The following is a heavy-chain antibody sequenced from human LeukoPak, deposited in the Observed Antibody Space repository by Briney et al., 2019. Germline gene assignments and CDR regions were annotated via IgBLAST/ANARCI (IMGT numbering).Heavy chain of an antibody. V-gene: IGHV4-39*01. CDR1: GGSISSTRFY. D-gene: IGHD2-21*01. J-gene: IGHJ3*02. CDR2: IYYSGST. Sequence: PSETLSLTCTVSGGSISSTRFYWGWVRQPPGKGLDWIGTIYYSGSTYYNPSLESRVTISVDTSKNQFSLKLSSVTAADTALYYCARHLGGGRGDWAFDIWGQGTLVTVSS. CDR3: ARHLGGGRGDWAFDI.